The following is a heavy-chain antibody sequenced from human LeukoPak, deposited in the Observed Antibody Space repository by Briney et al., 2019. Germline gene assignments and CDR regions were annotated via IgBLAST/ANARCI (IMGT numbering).Heavy chain of an antibody. CDR1: GFTFDDYG. D-gene: IGHD3-9*01. Sequence: PGGSLRLSCAASGFTFDDYGMTWVRQAPGKGLEWVSGINWNGGSTLYADSVQGRFTISRDNAKNSLYLQMNSLRAEDTALYYCARDFGYFDPWLGYWGQGTLVTVSS. J-gene: IGHJ4*02. V-gene: IGHV3-20*04. CDR2: INWNGGST. CDR3: ARDFGYFDPWLGY.